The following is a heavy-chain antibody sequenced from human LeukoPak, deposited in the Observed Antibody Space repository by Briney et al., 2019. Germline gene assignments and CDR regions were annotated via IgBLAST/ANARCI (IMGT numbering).Heavy chain of an antibody. CDR3: ARGAAFYGRYYYYYMDV. CDR2: IYYSGST. Sequence: PSETLSLTCTVSGGSISSHYWSWIRQPPGKGLECIGYIYYSGSTNYNPSLKSRVTISVDTSKNQFSLKLSSVTAADTAVYYCARGAAFYGRYYYYYMDVWGKGTTVTVSS. V-gene: IGHV4-59*11. D-gene: IGHD4-17*01. J-gene: IGHJ6*03. CDR1: GGSISSHY.